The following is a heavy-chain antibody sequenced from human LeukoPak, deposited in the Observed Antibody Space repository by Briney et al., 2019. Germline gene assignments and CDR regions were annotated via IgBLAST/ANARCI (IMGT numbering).Heavy chain of an antibody. CDR1: GFTFSSYW. CDR3: VCRYADY. CDR2: INTDGSTT. D-gene: IGHD3-9*01. V-gene: IGHV3-74*01. J-gene: IGHJ4*02. Sequence: PGGSLRLSCAASGFTFSSYWMHWVRQAPGKGLVWVSRINTDGSTTSYADFVKGRFTISRDNAKNTLDLQMNSLRAEDTAVYHCVCRYADYWGQGTLVTVSS.